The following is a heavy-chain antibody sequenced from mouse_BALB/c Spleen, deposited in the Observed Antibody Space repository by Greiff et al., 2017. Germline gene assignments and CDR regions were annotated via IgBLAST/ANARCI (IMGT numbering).Heavy chain of an antibody. CDR3: ARNYYGSSDRLGWYFDV. Sequence: QVQLQQPGAELVKPGASVKLSCKASGYTFTSYWMHWVKQRPGQGLEWIGEIDPSDSYTNYNQKFKGKATLTVDTSSSTAYMQLSSLTSEDSAVYYCARNYYGSSDRLGWYFDVWGAGTTVTVSA. D-gene: IGHD1-1*01. CDR1: GYTFTSYW. J-gene: IGHJ1*01. CDR2: IDPSDSYT. V-gene: IGHV1-69*02.